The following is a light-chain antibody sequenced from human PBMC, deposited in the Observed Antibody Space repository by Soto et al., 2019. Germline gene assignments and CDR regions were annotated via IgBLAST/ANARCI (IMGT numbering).Light chain of an antibody. J-gene: IGKJ1*01. CDR3: QQYNNWWT. Sequence: EIVMTQSPATLSASPGERATLSCRASQSVSNNLAWYHQKPGQAPRLLIYGASTRATGIPARFSGSGSGTEFTLTISSLQPEDFAVYYCQQYNNWWTFGQVTKVEIK. CDR1: QSVSNN. CDR2: GAS. V-gene: IGKV3-15*01.